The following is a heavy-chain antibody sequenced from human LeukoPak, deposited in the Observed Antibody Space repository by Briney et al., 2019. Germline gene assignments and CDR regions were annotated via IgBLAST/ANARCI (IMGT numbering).Heavy chain of an antibody. CDR2: ISHSGTT. D-gene: IGHD3-9*01. Sequence: SETLSLTCGVSGGSIDITNYWSWVRQAPGKGLEWIGEISHSGTTNYNPSLRSRVAMSLDRANNQFSLKLSSVTAADTAVYYCARTRDILTGYPMYYYYYGMDVWGQGTTVTVSS. V-gene: IGHV4-4*02. CDR1: GGSIDITNY. J-gene: IGHJ6*02. CDR3: ARTRDILTGYPMYYYYYGMDV.